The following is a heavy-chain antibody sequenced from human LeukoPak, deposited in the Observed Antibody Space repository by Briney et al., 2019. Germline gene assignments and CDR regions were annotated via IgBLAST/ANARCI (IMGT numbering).Heavy chain of an antibody. J-gene: IGHJ5*02. Sequence: GGSLRLSCATSGFTFSSYGFHWVRQALGKGLEWVSAISGSGGSTYYADSVKGRFTISRDNSKNTLYLQMNSLRAEDTAVYYCAKTAMVENWFDPWGQGTLVTVSS. CDR2: ISGSGGST. V-gene: IGHV3-23*01. CDR3: AKTAMVENWFDP. D-gene: IGHD5-18*01. CDR1: GFTFSSYG.